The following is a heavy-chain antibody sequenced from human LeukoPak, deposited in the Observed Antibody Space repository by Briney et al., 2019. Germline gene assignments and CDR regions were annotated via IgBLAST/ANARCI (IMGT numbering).Heavy chain of an antibody. Sequence: NPGGSLRLSCASSGFTFSNAWMSWVRQAPGKGLEWVGRIKSKTDGGTTDYAAPVKGRFTISRDDSKNTLYLQRNSVKTEDTAVYYCTTDLPGRSDYWGQGTLVTVSS. CDR1: GFTFSNAW. D-gene: IGHD3-10*01. CDR3: TTDLPGRSDY. V-gene: IGHV3-15*01. J-gene: IGHJ4*02. CDR2: IKSKTDGGTT.